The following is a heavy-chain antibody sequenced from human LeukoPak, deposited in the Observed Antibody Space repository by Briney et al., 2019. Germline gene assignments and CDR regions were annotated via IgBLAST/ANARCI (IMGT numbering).Heavy chain of an antibody. CDR3: VVVVLGWYFDL. CDR1: VYTFTIYG. Sequence: ASVTVSFKASVYTFTIYGISWVRQAPGQGLEWMGWISAYNGNTNYAQKLQGRVTMTTDTSTSTAYMELRSLRSDDTAVYYCVVVVLGWYFDLWGRGTLVTVSS. V-gene: IGHV1-18*01. J-gene: IGHJ2*01. D-gene: IGHD2-15*01. CDR2: ISAYNGNT.